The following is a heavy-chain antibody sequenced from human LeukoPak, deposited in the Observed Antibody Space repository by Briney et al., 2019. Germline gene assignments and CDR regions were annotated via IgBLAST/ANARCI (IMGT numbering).Heavy chain of an antibody. J-gene: IGHJ4*02. V-gene: IGHV3-23*01. CDR2: ISGNAGST. Sequence: TGGSLRLSCTPSKFNFNSYGMTWVRQGPGKGPEWVASISGNAGSTQYAATVQGRFTISRDNSKNTLYLQMNSLRVEDTAVYYCAKAGFVELWPLGPFDYWGQGTLVTVSS. CDR3: AKAGFVELWPLGPFDY. CDR1: KFNFNSYG. D-gene: IGHD5-18*01.